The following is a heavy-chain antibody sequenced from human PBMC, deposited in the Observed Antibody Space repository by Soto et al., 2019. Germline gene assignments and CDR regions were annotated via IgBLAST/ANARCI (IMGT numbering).Heavy chain of an antibody. J-gene: IGHJ4*02. CDR1: GYSFTSYG. CDR2: ISTYSGYT. CDR3: ARVQRVNYVGDEGY. D-gene: IGHD4-17*01. V-gene: IGHV1-18*01. Sequence: VQLVQSGPEVKKPGASVRISCKTSGYSFTSYGFNWVRQAPGQGLEWMGWISTYSGYTKYAEKFQGRVTLTTDTSTKTAYMELRRLISDDTAVFYCARVQRVNYVGDEGYWGQGNLVTVSS.